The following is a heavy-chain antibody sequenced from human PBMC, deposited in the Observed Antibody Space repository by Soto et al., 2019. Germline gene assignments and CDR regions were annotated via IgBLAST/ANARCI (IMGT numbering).Heavy chain of an antibody. V-gene: IGHV4-30-4*01. CDR2: IYYSGST. CDR1: GDSINTADYF. J-gene: IGHJ4*02. D-gene: IGHD5-18*01. Sequence: PSETLSLTCSVSGDSINTADYFWTWIRQTPGKGLEWIGSIYYSGSTYYNPSLKSRITISVDTSKNLFSLKVASVISTGTARYYGARGAYTYGHIGYWSQGTTATVSS. CDR3: ARGAYTYGHIGY.